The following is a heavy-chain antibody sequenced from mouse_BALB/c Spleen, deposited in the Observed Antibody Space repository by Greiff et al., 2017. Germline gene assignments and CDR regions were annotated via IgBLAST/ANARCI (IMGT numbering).Heavy chain of an antibody. CDR2: IYPSDSYT. V-gene: IGHV1-69*02. D-gene: IGHD2-13*01. J-gene: IGHJ2*01. CDR1: GYTFTSYW. CDR3: TARADGGDSEFDY. Sequence: VQLQQPGAELVRPGASVKLSCKASGYTFTSYWINWVKQRPGQGLEWIGNIYPSDSYTNYNQKFKDKATLTVDKSSSTAYMQHSSPTSEDSAVYYCTARADGGDSEFDYWGQGTTLTVSS.